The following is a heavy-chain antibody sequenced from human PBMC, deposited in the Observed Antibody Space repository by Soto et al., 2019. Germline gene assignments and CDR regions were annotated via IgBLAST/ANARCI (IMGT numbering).Heavy chain of an antibody. CDR1: GFSLSTSEVA. J-gene: IGHJ4*02. V-gene: IGHV2-5*02. Sequence: QITLKEAGPTLVKPTQTLTLTCTFSGFSLSTSEVAVGWIRQPPGKALEWLALIYWDDEKRYNPSLKSRLTSNKENSKNPVVLTVTNEDPLDTATYSCERRPPITMIRGTPFDYWGQGTLVTVSS. D-gene: IGHD3-10*01. CDR2: IYWDDEK. CDR3: ERRPPITMIRGTPFDY.